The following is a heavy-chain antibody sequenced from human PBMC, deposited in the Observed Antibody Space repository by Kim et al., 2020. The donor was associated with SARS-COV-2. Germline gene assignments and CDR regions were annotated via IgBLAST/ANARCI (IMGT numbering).Heavy chain of an antibody. Sequence: GGSLRLSCAASGFTVSSNYMSWVRQAPGKGLEWVSVIYSGGSTYYADSVKGRFTISRDNSKNTLYLQMNSLRAEDTAVYYCARESQQQPYYFDYWGQGTLVTVSS. J-gene: IGHJ4*02. CDR2: IYSGGST. D-gene: IGHD6-13*01. CDR1: GFTVSSNY. V-gene: IGHV3-53*01. CDR3: ARESQQQPYYFDY.